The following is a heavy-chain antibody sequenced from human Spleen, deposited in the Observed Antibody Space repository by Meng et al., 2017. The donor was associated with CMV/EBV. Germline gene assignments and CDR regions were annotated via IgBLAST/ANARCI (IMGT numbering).Heavy chain of an antibody. J-gene: IGHJ6*02. CDR1: GFTFSSYE. CDR2: ISRSGTTT. Sequence: LKISCAASGFTFSSYEMNWVRQAPGKGLEWVSYISRSGTTTYYADSVKGRFTISRDNAKNSLFLQMHSLRAEDTAVYYCARDEYKREGFSYSYYGMDVWGRGTTVTVSS. CDR3: ARDEYKREGFSYSYYGMDV. V-gene: IGHV3-48*03. D-gene: IGHD6-6*01.